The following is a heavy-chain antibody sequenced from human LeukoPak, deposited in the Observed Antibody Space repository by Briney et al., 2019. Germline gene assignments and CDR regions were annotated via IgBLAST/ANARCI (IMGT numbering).Heavy chain of an antibody. V-gene: IGHV4-4*07. Sequence: KPSETLSLTCTVSGGSISSYYWSWIRQPAGKGLEWIGRIYTSGSTNYNPSLKSRVTISVDTSKNQFSLKLSSVTAADTAVYYCARDPRFGMATDAFDIWGQGTMVTVSS. CDR3: ARDPRFGMATDAFDI. CDR1: GGSISSYY. CDR2: IYTSGST. D-gene: IGHD5-24*01. J-gene: IGHJ3*02.